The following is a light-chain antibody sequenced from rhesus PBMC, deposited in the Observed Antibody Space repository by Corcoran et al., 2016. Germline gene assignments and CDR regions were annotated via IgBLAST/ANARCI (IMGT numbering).Light chain of an antibody. Sequence: QAALTQPPSVSASPGQSVTISCTGTSSDIGAYNYVSWYQQHPGTAPKFVIYEVSKRPSGVSDRFSGSKSANTASLTISGLQAEDEADYYCCSYAGSTTLVFGSGTKLTVL. CDR1: SSDIGAYNY. CDR2: EVS. CDR3: CSYAGSTTLV. J-gene: IGLJ6*01. V-gene: IGLV2-32*02.